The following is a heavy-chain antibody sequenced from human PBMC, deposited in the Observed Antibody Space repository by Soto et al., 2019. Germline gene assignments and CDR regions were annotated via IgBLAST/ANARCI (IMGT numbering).Heavy chain of an antibody. CDR2: ISSSSSYT. Sequence: GGSLRLSCTASGFTFSDYYMSWIRHAPGKGLEWVSYISSSSSYTNYADSVKGRFTISRDNAKNSLYLQMNSLRAEDTAVYYCARATGSAAAYFDYWGQGTLVTVSS. V-gene: IGHV3-11*06. CDR1: GFTFSDYY. J-gene: IGHJ4*02. D-gene: IGHD6-13*01. CDR3: ARATGSAAAYFDY.